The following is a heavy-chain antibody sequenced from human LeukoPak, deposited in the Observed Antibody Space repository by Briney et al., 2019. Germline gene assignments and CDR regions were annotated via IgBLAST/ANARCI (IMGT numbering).Heavy chain of an antibody. V-gene: IGHV3-30*03. CDR3: ARGHIYFDY. D-gene: IGHD2-21*01. CDR2: ITFDGSTK. J-gene: IGHJ4*02. CDR1: GFTFSSYG. Sequence: GRSLRLPCAASGFTFSSYGMHWVRQAPGKGLEWVAVITFDGSTKYYADSVRGRFTISRDNPKNTVYLQMNSLRPEDTTVYYCARGHIYFDYWGQGTLITVSS.